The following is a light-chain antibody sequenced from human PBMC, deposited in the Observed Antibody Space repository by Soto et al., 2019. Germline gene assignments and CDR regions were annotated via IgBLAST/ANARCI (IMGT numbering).Light chain of an antibody. CDR2: AAS. CDR1: QDIAIY. J-gene: IGKJ4*01. CDR3: QQLRMYPST. Sequence: IQLTQSPSSLSASVGDRVTITCRASQDIAIYLAWYQQKPGEAPKLLIYAASTLYGGVPSRFSGSGSGTDFALAITSLQAEDFGTYYCQQLRMYPSTFGGGNKVEIK. V-gene: IGKV1-9*01.